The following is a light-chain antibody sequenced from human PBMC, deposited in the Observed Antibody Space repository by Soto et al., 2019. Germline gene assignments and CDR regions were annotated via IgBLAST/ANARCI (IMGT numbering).Light chain of an antibody. V-gene: IGLV2-23*02. CDR1: SSDVGSYNL. J-gene: IGLJ1*01. CDR3: CSYAGSSTHYV. CDR2: EVS. Sequence: QSALTQPASVSGSPGQSITISCTGTSSDVGSYNLVSWYQQHPGKTPKLMIYEVSKRPSGVSTRFSGSKSGNTASLTISGLHSDDEADYYCCSYAGSSTHYVFGTGTKVTVL.